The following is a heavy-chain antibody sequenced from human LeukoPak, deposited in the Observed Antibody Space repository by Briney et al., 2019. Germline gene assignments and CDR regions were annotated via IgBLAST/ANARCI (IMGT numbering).Heavy chain of an antibody. Sequence: TGGSLRLSCAASGFTFCSCWMSWVRQTPGKGLEGVANINQDGSQKFYVASVKGRFTISRDNANNSLYLQMTSLRAEDTAVYYCRCPWDYWGQGTPLTVSS. J-gene: IGHJ4*02. CDR3: RCPWDY. CDR2: INQDGSQK. CDR1: GFTFCSCW. D-gene: IGHD4/OR15-4a*01. V-gene: IGHV3-7*01.